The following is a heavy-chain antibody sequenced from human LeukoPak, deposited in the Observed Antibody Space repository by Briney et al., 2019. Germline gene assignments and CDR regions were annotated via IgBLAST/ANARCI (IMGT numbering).Heavy chain of an antibody. CDR2: ICYSGST. D-gene: IGHD3-22*01. CDR1: GGSVSSGDHY. CDR3: ARDSYDIIGSRHIDY. Sequence: SETLSLTCTVSGGSVSSGDHYWSWIRQPPGKGLEWIGSICYSGSTFYNPSLQSLATISVDASNNQFPLKLSSVTAADTAVYYGARDSYDIIGSRHIDYWGQGTLVTVSS. V-gene: IGHV4-31*01. J-gene: IGHJ4*02.